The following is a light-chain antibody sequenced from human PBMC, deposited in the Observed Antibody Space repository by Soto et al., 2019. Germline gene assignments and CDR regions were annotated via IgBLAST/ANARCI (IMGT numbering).Light chain of an antibody. CDR2: DVA. CDR1: GNDVGAYNY. J-gene: IGLJ1*01. CDR3: CSSAGGYTYL. Sequence: LTKPGSLSVSPGQSVTISFTGTGNDVGAYNYVSCYQQHPGRPPKLMIYDVARWPSGVPDRFSGSKSGNTASLTISGLQAEDEADYFCCSSAGGYTYLFGTGTKVTVL. V-gene: IGLV2-11*01.